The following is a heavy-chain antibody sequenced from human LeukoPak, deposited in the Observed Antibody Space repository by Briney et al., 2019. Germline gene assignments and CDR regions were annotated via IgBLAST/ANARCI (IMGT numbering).Heavy chain of an antibody. CDR3: AREITIFGVVTRFDP. D-gene: IGHD3-3*01. V-gene: IGHV3-48*04. CDR2: ISSSGSTI. Sequence: GGSLRLSCAASGFTFSSYAMSWVRQAPGKGLEWVSYISSSGSTIYYADSVKGRFTISRDNAKNSLYLQMNSLRAEDTAVYYCAREITIFGVVTRFDPWGQGTLVTVSS. CDR1: GFTFSSYA. J-gene: IGHJ5*02.